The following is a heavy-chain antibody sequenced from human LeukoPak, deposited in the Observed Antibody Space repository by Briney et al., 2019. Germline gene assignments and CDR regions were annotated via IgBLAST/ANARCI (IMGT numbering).Heavy chain of an antibody. CDR3: ATRSGDFWSGYVN. Sequence: ASVKVSCKVSGDILTESSIQWVRQAPGKGPECMGGFDPEQNTMIYAQRLQGRVTMTEDTSTDTAYMELSSLTSEDTGIYYCATRSGDFWSGYVNWGQGTLVTVSS. CDR1: GDILTESS. J-gene: IGHJ4*02. CDR2: FDPEQNTM. V-gene: IGHV1-24*01. D-gene: IGHD3-3*01.